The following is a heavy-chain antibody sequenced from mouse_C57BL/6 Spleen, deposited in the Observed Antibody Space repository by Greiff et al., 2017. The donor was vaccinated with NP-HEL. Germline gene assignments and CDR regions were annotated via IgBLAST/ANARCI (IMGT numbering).Heavy chain of an antibody. Sequence: EVQLQQSGAGLLNQGASVRLSSPASAFNFKDSFMHWVNRRTERGLEWIGRIAPEDGETKYAPKFRGKATITADTSSNTAYLQLSSLTSEDTAVYYCASLITTVALDYWGQGTTLTVSS. V-gene: IGHV14-2*01. CDR1: AFNFKDSF. CDR3: ASLITTVALDY. CDR2: IAPEDGET. J-gene: IGHJ2*01. D-gene: IGHD1-1*01.